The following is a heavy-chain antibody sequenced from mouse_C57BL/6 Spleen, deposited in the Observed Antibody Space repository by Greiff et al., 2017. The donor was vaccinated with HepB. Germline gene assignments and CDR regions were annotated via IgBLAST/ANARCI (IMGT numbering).Heavy chain of an antibody. V-gene: IGHV7-1*01. J-gene: IGHJ3*01. CDR2: SRNKANDYTT. CDR1: GFTFSDFY. D-gene: IGHD2-3*01. Sequence: EVKVVESGGGLVQSGRSLRLSCATSGFTFSDFYMEWVRQAPGKGLEWIAASRNKANDYTTEYSASVKGRFIVSKDTSQSILYLQMNALRAEDTAIYYCARGAYDGYYGFAYWGQGTLVTVSA. CDR3: ARGAYDGYYGFAY.